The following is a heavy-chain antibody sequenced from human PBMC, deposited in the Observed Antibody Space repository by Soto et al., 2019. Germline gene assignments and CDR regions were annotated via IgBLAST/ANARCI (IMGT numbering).Heavy chain of an antibody. D-gene: IGHD2-15*01. J-gene: IGHJ5*02. Sequence: SVKVSCKASGGTFSSYAISWVRQAPGQGLEWMGGIIPIFGTANYAQKFQGRVTITADESTSTAYMELSSLRSEDTAVYYCARDRRRYCSGGSCSPQLNWFNPWGQGTLVTVSS. CDR1: GGTFSSYA. CDR3: ARDRRRYCSGGSCSPQLNWFNP. CDR2: IIPIFGTA. V-gene: IGHV1-69*13.